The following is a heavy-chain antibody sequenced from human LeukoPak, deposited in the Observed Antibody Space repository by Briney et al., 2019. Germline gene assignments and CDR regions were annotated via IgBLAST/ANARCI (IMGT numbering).Heavy chain of an antibody. CDR1: GYTFTSYG. Sequence: GASVKVSCKASGYTFTSYGISWVRQAPGQGLEWMGWISAYNGNTNYAQKLQGRVTMTTDTSTSTAYMELSRLRSDDTAVYYCARDSSYGSGFAKADYWGQGTLVTVSS. CDR2: ISAYNGNT. J-gene: IGHJ4*02. V-gene: IGHV1-18*01. CDR3: ARDSSYGSGFAKADY. D-gene: IGHD3-10*01.